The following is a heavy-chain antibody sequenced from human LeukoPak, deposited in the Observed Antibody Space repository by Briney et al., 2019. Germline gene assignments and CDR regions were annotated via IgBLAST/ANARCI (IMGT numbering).Heavy chain of an antibody. CDR3: ARRYPPAYRGGDCYSQGNDAFDI. Sequence: GESLKISCKGSGYSFTSYWIGWVRQMPGKGLEWMGIIYPGGSDTRYSPSFQGQVTISADKSISTAYLQWSSLKASDTAMYYCARRYPPAYRGGDCYSQGNDAFDIWGQGTMVTVSS. J-gene: IGHJ3*02. CDR2: IYPGGSDT. D-gene: IGHD2-21*02. CDR1: GYSFTSYW. V-gene: IGHV5-51*01.